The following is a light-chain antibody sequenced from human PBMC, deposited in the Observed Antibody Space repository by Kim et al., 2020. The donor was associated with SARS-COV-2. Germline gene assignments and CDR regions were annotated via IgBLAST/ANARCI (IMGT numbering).Light chain of an antibody. CDR1: QTITNS. Sequence: DIQMTQSPSSLSASVGDRLTITCRASQTITNSLNWYQQKPGKAPKLLIYAASNLQNGVPSRFSGTGSGTDFTLTISSLQPEDFATYYCQQGLSTPITFGQGTRLEIK. CDR3: QQGLSTPIT. J-gene: IGKJ5*01. CDR2: AAS. V-gene: IGKV1-39*01.